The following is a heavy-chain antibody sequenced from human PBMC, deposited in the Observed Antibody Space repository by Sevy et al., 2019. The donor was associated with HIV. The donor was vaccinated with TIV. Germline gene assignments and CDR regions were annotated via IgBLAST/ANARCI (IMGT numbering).Heavy chain of an antibody. CDR3: AKDIVILVGDAFDI. Sequence: GESLKIYCTASGFTFSNYAMNWVRQAPGKGLEWVSCISGSGSGSGTYYADSVKGRFTVSRDNSKNTLYLQMNSLRAEDTAVYYCAKDIVILVGDAFDIWAQGTMVTVSS. CDR2: ISGSGSGSGT. CDR1: GFTFSNYA. J-gene: IGHJ3*02. V-gene: IGHV3-23*01. D-gene: IGHD3-22*01.